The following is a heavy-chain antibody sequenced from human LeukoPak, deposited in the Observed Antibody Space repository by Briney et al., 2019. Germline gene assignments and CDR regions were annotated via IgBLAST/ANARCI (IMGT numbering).Heavy chain of an antibody. CDR2: INSDGSEK. CDR3: ANAEVERMVRGVINLRRFDY. V-gene: IGHV3-7*01. D-gene: IGHD3-10*01. Sequence: GGSLRLSCAASGFPFSSHWLSWFRQSPGRGLEWVAHINSDGSEKNYVDSVKGRFTISRDNARNSQFLHMNSLRAEDTAVYYCANAEVERMVRGVINLRRFDYWGQGTLVTVSS. CDR1: GFPFSSHW. J-gene: IGHJ4*02.